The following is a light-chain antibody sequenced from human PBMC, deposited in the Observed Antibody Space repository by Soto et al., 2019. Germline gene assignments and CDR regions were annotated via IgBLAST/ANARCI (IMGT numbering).Light chain of an antibody. V-gene: IGKV1-5*01. J-gene: IGKJ1*01. CDR2: DAS. CDR1: QSISSW. Sequence: DIQMTQSPSTLSASVGDRVTITCRASQSISSWLAWYQQKPGKAPKLLIHDASSLESGVPSRFSGSGSVTEFTLTISTLQPDDFANYYCQQYNSYSWTFGQGTKVEIK. CDR3: QQYNSYSWT.